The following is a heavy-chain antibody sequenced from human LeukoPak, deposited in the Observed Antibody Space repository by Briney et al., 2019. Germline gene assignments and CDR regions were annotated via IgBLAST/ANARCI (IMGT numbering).Heavy chain of an antibody. CDR1: GFTFSTYG. V-gene: IGHV3-74*01. J-gene: IGHJ2*01. CDR2: LNTDGSTT. CDR3: ARDQVLWWKPVGNFDL. D-gene: IGHD2-21*01. Sequence: GGSLRLSCAAPGFTFSTYGMHWVRQAPGKGLVWVSRLNTDGSTTDYADSVKGRFSISGDNAKNTLYLQMNSLRVEDTAVYYCARDQVLWWKPVGNFDLWGRGTLVTVSS.